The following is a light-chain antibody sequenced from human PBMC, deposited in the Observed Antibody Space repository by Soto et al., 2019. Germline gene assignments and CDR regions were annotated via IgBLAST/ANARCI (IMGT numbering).Light chain of an antibody. CDR3: QHYGSSLLFT. J-gene: IGKJ3*01. CDR1: QSVSSSY. Sequence: EIVLTQSPGTLSLSPGERATLSCRASQSVSSSYLAWYQQKPGQAPRLLIYGASSRATGIPDRFSGSGSGTDLTLTISRLEPEDFAVYYCQHYGSSLLFTFGPGTKVDIK. V-gene: IGKV3-20*01. CDR2: GAS.